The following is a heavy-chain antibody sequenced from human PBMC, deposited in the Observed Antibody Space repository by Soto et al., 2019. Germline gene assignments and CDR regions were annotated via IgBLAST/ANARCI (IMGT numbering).Heavy chain of an antibody. J-gene: IGHJ4*02. CDR2: IIPIFGTA. V-gene: IGHV1-69*13. D-gene: IGHD3-9*01. CDR3: ARGGAGYFDWSLFDY. Sequence: SVKVSCKASGGTFSSYAISWVRQAPGQGLEWMGGIIPIFGTANYAQKFQGRVTITADESTSTAYMELSSLRSEDTAVYYCARGGAGYFDWSLFDYWGQGTLVTVSS. CDR1: GGTFSSYA.